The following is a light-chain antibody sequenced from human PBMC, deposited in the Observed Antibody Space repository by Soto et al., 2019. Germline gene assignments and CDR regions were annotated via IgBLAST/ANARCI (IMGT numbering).Light chain of an antibody. CDR3: SSYAGRNNFVI. V-gene: IGLV2-8*01. CDR1: SSDVGGYNS. J-gene: IGLJ2*01. CDR2: DVI. Sequence: QSALTQPPSASGSPGQSVTISCTGTSSDVGGYNSVSWYQRHPGQAPKLIIYDVIKRPSVVPDRFSGSKPGNTASLTVSGLQADDEADYYCSSYAGRNNFVIFGGGTKLTVL.